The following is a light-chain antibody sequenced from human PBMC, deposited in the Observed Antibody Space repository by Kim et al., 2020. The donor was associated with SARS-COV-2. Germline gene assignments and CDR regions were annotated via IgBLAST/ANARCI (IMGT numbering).Light chain of an antibody. CDR1: NIGSKS. CDR2: YDS. Sequence: PGKTAWITCGGNNIGSKSVHWYQQKPGQAPVLVIYYDSDRPSGIPERFSGSNSGNTATLTISRVEAGDEADYYCQVWDSSSDHPGVFGGGTKLTVL. V-gene: IGLV3-21*04. CDR3: QVWDSSSDHPGV. J-gene: IGLJ3*02.